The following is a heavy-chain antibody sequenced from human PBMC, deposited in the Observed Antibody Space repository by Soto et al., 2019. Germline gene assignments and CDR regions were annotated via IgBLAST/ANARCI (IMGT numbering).Heavy chain of an antibody. CDR3: ARDEGGAVVVVAARAFDI. Sequence: PSETLSLTCAVSGGSISSSNWWSWVRQPPGKGLEWIGEIYHSGSTNYNPSLKSRVTISVDKSKNQFSLKLSSVTAADTAVYYCARDEGGAVVVVAARAFDIWGQGTMVTVS. CDR1: GGSISSSNW. D-gene: IGHD2-15*01. CDR2: IYHSGST. J-gene: IGHJ3*02. V-gene: IGHV4-4*02.